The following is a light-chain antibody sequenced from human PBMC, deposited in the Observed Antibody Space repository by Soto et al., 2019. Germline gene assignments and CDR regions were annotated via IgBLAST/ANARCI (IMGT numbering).Light chain of an antibody. CDR3: QQHETLIT. CDR1: QSVSSSY. Sequence: EIVLTQSPGTLSLSPGGRATLSCRASQSVSSSYLAWYQQKPGQAPSLLIYGASRRATGIPDRFSGSGSGTDFTLTISRLEPEDFAVYYCQQHETLITFGQGTRLEI. J-gene: IGKJ5*01. V-gene: IGKV3-20*01. CDR2: GAS.